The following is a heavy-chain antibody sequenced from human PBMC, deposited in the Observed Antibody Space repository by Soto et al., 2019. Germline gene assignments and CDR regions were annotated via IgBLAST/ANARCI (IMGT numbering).Heavy chain of an antibody. Sequence: ASVKVSCKTSGYTFIDYYLHWVRQAPGRGLEWMGWINPHTGGTDYAQKFQARVTMTRDTSISTAYMELDSLKSDDTAVYYCVRAFGRGGSSGYGGGFDPWGQGTLVTVSS. V-gene: IGHV1-2*02. D-gene: IGHD6-13*01. CDR3: VRAFGRGGSSGYGGGFDP. J-gene: IGHJ5*02. CDR1: GYTFIDYY. CDR2: INPHTGGT.